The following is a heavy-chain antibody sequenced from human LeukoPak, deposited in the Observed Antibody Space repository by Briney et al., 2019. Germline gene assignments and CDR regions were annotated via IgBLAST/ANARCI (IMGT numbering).Heavy chain of an antibody. Sequence: HPGRSLRLSCAASGFTFSSYGMHWVRQAPGKGLEWVAVISYDGSNKYYADSVKGRFTISRDNSKNTLYLQMNSLRAEDTAVYYCARESGGYTPFDYWGQGTLVTVSS. D-gene: IGHD1-26*01. CDR3: ARESGGYTPFDY. CDR1: GFTFSSYG. CDR2: ISYDGSNK. J-gene: IGHJ4*02. V-gene: IGHV3-30*03.